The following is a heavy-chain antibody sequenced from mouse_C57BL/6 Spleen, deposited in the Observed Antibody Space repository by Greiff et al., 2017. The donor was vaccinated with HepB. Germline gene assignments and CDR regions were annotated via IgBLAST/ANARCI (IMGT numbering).Heavy chain of an antibody. Sequence: EVQLQESGPGLVKPSQSLSLTCSVTGYSITSGYYWNWIRQFPGNKLEWMGYISYDGSNNYNPSLKNRISITRDTSKNQFFLKLNSVTTEDTATYYCARDHDEGFDYWGQGTTLTVSS. V-gene: IGHV3-6*01. D-gene: IGHD2-12*01. J-gene: IGHJ2*01. CDR3: ARDHDEGFDY. CDR2: ISYDGSN. CDR1: GYSITSGYY.